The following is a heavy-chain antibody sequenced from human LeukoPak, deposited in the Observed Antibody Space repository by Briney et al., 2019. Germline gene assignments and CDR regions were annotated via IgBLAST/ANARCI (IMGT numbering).Heavy chain of an antibody. V-gene: IGHV1-3*01. CDR2: INAGNGNT. D-gene: IGHD5-18*01. CDR1: GYTFTSYA. Sequence: ASVKVSCKASGYTFTSYAMHWVRQAPGQRLEWMGWINAGNGNTKYSQKFLGRVTITRDTSASTAYMELSSLRSEDTAVYYCARSQLWLSAFDIWGQGTMVTVSS. J-gene: IGHJ3*02. CDR3: ARSQLWLSAFDI.